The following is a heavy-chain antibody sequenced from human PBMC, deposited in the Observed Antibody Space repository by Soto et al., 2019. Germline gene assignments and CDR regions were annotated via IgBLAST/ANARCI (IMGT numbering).Heavy chain of an antibody. CDR1: GSSISSYY. V-gene: IGHV4-59*01. CDR3: ARETGVQYPFDP. D-gene: IGHD1-1*01. J-gene: IGHJ5*02. Sequence: SETLSLTCTVSGSSISSYYWSWIRQPPGKGLEWIGYIYYTGSTNYNPSLRSRVTISVETSKSQFSLKLSSVTAADTAVYYCARETGVQYPFDPWGQGTLVTVPQ. CDR2: IYYTGST.